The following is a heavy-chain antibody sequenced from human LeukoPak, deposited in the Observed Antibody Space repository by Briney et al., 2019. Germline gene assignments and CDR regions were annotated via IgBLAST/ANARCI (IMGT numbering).Heavy chain of an antibody. CDR3: AILIFPEAIGFGGVIVAFDY. Sequence: WASVKVSCKASGYTFTSYGISWVRQAPGQGLEWMGRINPNSGGTNYAQKFQGRVTMTRDTSISTAYMELSRLRSDDTAVYYCAILIFPEAIGFGGVIVAFDYWGQGTLVTVSS. J-gene: IGHJ4*02. CDR2: INPNSGGT. CDR1: GYTFTSYG. D-gene: IGHD3-16*02. V-gene: IGHV1-2*06.